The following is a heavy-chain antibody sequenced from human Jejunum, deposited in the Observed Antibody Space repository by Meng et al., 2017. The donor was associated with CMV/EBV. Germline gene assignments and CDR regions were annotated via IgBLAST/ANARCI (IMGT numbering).Heavy chain of an antibody. CDR3: ARGDCSSTSCSMDFQH. CDR2: IYYSGST. V-gene: IGHV4-30-4*08. Sequence: ISSGDYYWSWIRQPPGKGLEWIGYIYYSGSTYYNPSLKSRVTISVDTSKNQFSLKLSSVTAADTAVYYCARGDCSSTSCSMDFQHWGQGTLVTVSS. J-gene: IGHJ1*01. D-gene: IGHD2-2*01. CDR1: ISSGDYY.